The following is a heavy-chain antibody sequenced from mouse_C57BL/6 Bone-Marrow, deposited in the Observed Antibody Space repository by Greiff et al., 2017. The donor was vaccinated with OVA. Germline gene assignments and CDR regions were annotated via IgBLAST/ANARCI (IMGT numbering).Heavy chain of an antibody. V-gene: IGHV1-81*01. J-gene: IGHJ1*03. CDR2: IYPRSGNT. D-gene: IGHD1-1*01. CDR1: GYTFTSYG. CDR3: ARDYGSSYSWYFEV. Sequence: QVHVKQSGAELARPGASVKLSCKASGYTFTSYGISWVKQRTGQGLEWIGEIYPRSGNTYYNEKFKGKATLTADKSSSTAYMELRSLTSEDSAVYFCARDYGSSYSWYFEVWGTGTTVTVSS.